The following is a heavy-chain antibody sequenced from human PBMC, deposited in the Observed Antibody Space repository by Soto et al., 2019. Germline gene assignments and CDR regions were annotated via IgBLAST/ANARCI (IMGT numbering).Heavy chain of an antibody. V-gene: IGHV1-69*01. D-gene: IGHD6-19*01. CDR2: IIPIFGTA. CDR1: GGTFSSYA. Sequence: QVQLVQSGAEVKKPGSSVKVSCKASGGTFSSYAISWERQAPGQGLEWMGGIIPIFGTANYAQKFQGRVTITADESTSTAYMELSSLRSEDTAVYYCARGGGGYSSGWYYNWFDPWGQGTLVTVSS. CDR3: ARGGGGYSSGWYYNWFDP. J-gene: IGHJ5*02.